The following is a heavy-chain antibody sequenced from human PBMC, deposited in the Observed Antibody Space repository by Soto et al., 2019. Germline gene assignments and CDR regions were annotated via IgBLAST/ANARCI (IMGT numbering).Heavy chain of an antibody. V-gene: IGHV1-8*01. CDR1: GYTFTSYD. J-gene: IGHJ3*02. Sequence: QVQLVQSGAEVKKPGASVKVSCKASGYTFTSYDINWVRQATGQGLEWMGWMNPNSGNTGYAQKFQGRVTMTRNTSRSTTYMELSSLRSEDTAVYYCARGGGKYCSGGSCYSLLDAFDIWGQGTMVTVSS. CDR2: MNPNSGNT. CDR3: ARGGGKYCSGGSCYSLLDAFDI. D-gene: IGHD2-15*01.